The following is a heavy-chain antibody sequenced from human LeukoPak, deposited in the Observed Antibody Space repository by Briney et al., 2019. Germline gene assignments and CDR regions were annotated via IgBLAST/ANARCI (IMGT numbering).Heavy chain of an antibody. CDR1: GFTFSSYA. V-gene: IGHV3-23*01. CDR2: ISGSGGST. Sequence: GGSLRLSCAASGFTFSSYAMNWVRQAPGKGLEWVSAISGSGGSTYYADSVKGRFTISRDNSKNTLYLQMNSLRAEDTAVYYCAKGDRFGELEYNWFDPWGQGTLVTVSS. D-gene: IGHD3-10*01. J-gene: IGHJ5*02. CDR3: AKGDRFGELEYNWFDP.